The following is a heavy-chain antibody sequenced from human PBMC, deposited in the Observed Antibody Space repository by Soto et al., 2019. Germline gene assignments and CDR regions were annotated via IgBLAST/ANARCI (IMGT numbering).Heavy chain of an antibody. Sequence: GESLKISCKGSGYSFTSYWIGWVRQMPGKGLEWMGIIYPGDSDTRYSPSFQGQVTISADKSISTAYLQWSSLKASDTAMYYCARLRSNYYYYYGMEVWGQGTTVTVSS. J-gene: IGHJ6*02. CDR1: GYSFTSYW. V-gene: IGHV5-51*01. D-gene: IGHD4-4*01. CDR2: IYPGDSDT. CDR3: ARLRSNYYYYYGMEV.